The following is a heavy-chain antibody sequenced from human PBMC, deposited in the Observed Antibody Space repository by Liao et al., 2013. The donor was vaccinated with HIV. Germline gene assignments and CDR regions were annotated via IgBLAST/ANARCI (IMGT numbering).Heavy chain of an antibody. J-gene: IGHJ3*02. Sequence: QLQLQASGPGLVKPSETLSLTCTVSGDSINNYHLSWIRQAPGKGLEWMGYVSFGGSPKYNPSLKGRVTISVDRSKNQFSLKLKSVTAADSAVYYCAGEVDEGAFDMWGQGTMVIVSS. CDR2: VSFGGSP. V-gene: IGHV4-59*01. D-gene: IGHD1-26*01. CDR3: AGEVDEGAFDM. CDR1: GDSINNYH.